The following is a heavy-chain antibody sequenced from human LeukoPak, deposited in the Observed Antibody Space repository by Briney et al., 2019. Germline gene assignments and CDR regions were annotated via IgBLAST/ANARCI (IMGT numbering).Heavy chain of an antibody. Sequence: GGSLRLSCAPSGFTFSSYAMSWVRQAPGKGLEWASSISGSGGSTYYADSVKGRFTISRDNSKNTLYLQMNSLRDEDTAVYYCAKDDHGGSGWRDYFDYWGQGTLVTVST. CDR2: ISGSGGST. CDR3: AKDDHGGSGWRDYFDY. CDR1: GFTFSSYA. V-gene: IGHV3-23*01. J-gene: IGHJ4*02. D-gene: IGHD6-19*01.